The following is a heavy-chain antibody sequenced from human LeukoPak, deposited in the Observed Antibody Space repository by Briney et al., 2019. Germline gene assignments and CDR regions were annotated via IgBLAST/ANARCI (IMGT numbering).Heavy chain of an antibody. V-gene: IGHV3-53*01. D-gene: IGHD4-17*01. Sequence: GGSLRLSCAASGFTISSNYMSWVRKAPGKGLEWVSVIYSGGSTYYADSVKGRFTISRDNSKNMLYLQMNSLRAEDTAIYYCTKKRLNRLGFYYGIDVWGQGTTVTASS. CDR1: GFTISSNY. CDR3: TKKRLNRLGFYYGIDV. CDR2: IYSGGST. J-gene: IGHJ6*02.